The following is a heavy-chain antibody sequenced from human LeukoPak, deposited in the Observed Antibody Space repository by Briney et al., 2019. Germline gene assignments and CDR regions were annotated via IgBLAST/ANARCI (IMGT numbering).Heavy chain of an antibody. CDR1: GYTFTSYR. D-gene: IGHD6-19*01. J-gene: IGHJ4*02. CDR2: ICAYNGNT. CDR3: AASGWSKPYYFDY. V-gene: IGHV1-18*01. Sequence: ASVCLSCTASGYTFTSYRISWVRQPPGQGLEWMGWICAYNGNTNYAQKFQDRVTMTTNTSTNTAYMELRSLRSDDTAVYYCAASGWSKPYYFDYWGQGTLVTVSS.